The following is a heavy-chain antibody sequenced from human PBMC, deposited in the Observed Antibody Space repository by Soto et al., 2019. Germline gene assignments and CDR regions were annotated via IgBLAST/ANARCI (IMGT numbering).Heavy chain of an antibody. V-gene: IGHV4-61*01. CDR2: IYFSGRI. Sequence: WVPLSLTRIVSSASVSGGSSYWNWIRQPPGKGLEWIGYIYFSGRINYNPSLKSRVTISIDTSKNQFSLKLTSATAADTAVYYCSRDVDFGEEDVWGQGTTVT. CDR1: SASVSGGSSY. J-gene: IGHJ6*02. CDR3: SRDVDFGEEDV. D-gene: IGHD4-17*01.